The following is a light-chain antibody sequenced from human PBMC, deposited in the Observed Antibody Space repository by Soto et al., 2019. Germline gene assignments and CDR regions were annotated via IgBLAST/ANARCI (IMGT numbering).Light chain of an antibody. V-gene: IGKV3-20*01. Sequence: EIVLTQSPGTLSLSPGERATLSCRASQSVSSSYLAWYQQKPGQAPRLLIYGASSRATGTPDRFSGSGSGTDFTLTISRLDPEDFAVYYCQQYGSSLMYTFGQATKLEIK. CDR3: QQYGSSLMYT. CDR2: GAS. J-gene: IGKJ2*01. CDR1: QSVSSSY.